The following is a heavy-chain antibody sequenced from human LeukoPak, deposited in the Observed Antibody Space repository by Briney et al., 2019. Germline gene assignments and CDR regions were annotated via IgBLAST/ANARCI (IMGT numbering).Heavy chain of an antibody. D-gene: IGHD2-2*01. V-gene: IGHV3-7*01. J-gene: IGHJ5*02. CDR1: RFTFSSYW. CDR2: IKQDGSEK. CDR3: ARGGDIVVVDNWFDP. Sequence: GGSLRLSCAASRFTFSSYWMSWVRQAPGKGLEWVANIKQDGSEKYYVDSVKGRFTISRDNAKNSLYLQMNSLRAEDTAVYYCARGGDIVVVDNWFDPWGQGTLVTVSS.